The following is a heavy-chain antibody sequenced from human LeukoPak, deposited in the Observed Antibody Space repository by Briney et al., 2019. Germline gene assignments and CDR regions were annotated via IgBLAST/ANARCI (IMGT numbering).Heavy chain of an antibody. J-gene: IGHJ3*02. CDR3: AREGPGGGSGYDLGSGAFDI. CDR1: GGPISSGGYY. CDR2: IYYSGST. Sequence: PSETLSLTCTVSGGPISSGGYYWGWIRQHPGKGLEWIGYIYYSGSTYYNPSLKSRVTISVDTSKNQFSLKLSSVTAADTAVYYCAREGPGGGSGYDLGSGAFDIWGQGTMVTVSS. D-gene: IGHD5-12*01. V-gene: IGHV4-31*03.